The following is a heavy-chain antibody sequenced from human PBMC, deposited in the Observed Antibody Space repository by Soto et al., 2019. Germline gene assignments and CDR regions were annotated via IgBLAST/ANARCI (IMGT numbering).Heavy chain of an antibody. J-gene: IGHJ3*02. CDR1: GFTFSSYM. CDR3: VRSVRGLRWGLDAVDI. V-gene: IGHV3-21*01. Sequence: EVQMVESGGGLVKPGGSLRLSCAGSGFTFSSYMMNWVRQAPGKGLEWVSSISSTSSYIYYADSVKGRFTISRDNAKNSLYLQMNSLRVEDTAVYHCVRSVRGLRWGLDAVDIWGQGTMVTVTS. CDR2: ISSTSSYI. D-gene: IGHD5-12*01.